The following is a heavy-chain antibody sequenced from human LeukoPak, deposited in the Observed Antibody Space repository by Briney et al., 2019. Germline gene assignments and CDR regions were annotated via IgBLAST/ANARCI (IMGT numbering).Heavy chain of an antibody. CDR3: AKDHDSYDSGGYYYVFYY. V-gene: IGHV3-48*01. D-gene: IGHD3-22*01. CDR1: GFTFSDYS. Sequence: GGSLRLSCAASGFTFSDYSMNWVRQAPGKGLEWVSYISSSSGSIHYADSVKGRFTISRDNSKNTLYLQMNSLRAEDTAVFYCAKDHDSYDSGGYYYVFYYWGQGTLVTVSS. CDR2: ISSSSGSI. J-gene: IGHJ4*02.